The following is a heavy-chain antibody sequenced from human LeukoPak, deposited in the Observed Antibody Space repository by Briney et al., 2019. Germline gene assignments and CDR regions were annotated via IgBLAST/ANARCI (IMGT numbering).Heavy chain of an antibody. CDR1: GFTFSSYE. Sequence: HPGGSLRLSCAASGFTFSSYEMNWVRQAPGKGLEWASYISTYSTTIYYADSVKGRFTISRDSAKNSLYLQMNSLRAEDTAVYYCARESRDGYNYPILADYWGQGTLVTVSS. CDR3: ARESRDGYNYPILADY. D-gene: IGHD5-24*01. V-gene: IGHV3-48*03. CDR2: ISTYSTTI. J-gene: IGHJ4*02.